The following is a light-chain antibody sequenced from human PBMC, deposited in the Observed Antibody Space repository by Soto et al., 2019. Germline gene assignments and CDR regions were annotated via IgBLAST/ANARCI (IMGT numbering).Light chain of an antibody. Sequence: EIVLTQSPGTLYLSPGERATLSCRASQSVSSSYLAWYQQKPGQAPRLLIYGASSRATGSPDRVSGSGPGTDFTLTVSRLEPEDVAVDYCQQDGSSHGTVGQGTKVEIK. V-gene: IGKV3-20*01. J-gene: IGKJ1*01. CDR2: GAS. CDR3: QQDGSSHGT. CDR1: QSVSSSY.